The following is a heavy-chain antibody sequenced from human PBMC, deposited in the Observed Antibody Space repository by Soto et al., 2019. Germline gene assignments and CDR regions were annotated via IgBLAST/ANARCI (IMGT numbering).Heavy chain of an antibody. J-gene: IGHJ4*02. Sequence: SETLSLTCAVYGWSFSGHYWSWIRQPPGKGLEWIGEVNHRGSTNYNPSLKSRVTISVDTSKNQFSLRLSSVTAADTAVYYCARLPISGSYFEFDYLGQGTRVTVSS. CDR2: VNHRGST. V-gene: IGHV4-34*01. D-gene: IGHD1-26*01. CDR1: GWSFSGHY. CDR3: ARLPISGSYFEFDY.